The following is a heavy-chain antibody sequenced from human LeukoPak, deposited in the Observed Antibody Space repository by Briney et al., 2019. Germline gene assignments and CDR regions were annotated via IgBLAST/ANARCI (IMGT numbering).Heavy chain of an antibody. J-gene: IGHJ4*02. CDR1: GFTFSSYE. D-gene: IGHD3-22*01. CDR3: ASYYYDSSGYYDY. Sequence: PGGSLRLSCAASGFTFSSYEMNWVRQAPGKGLEGVSYISSSGSTIYYADSVKGRFTISRDNAKNSLYLQMNSLRAEDTAVYYCASYYYDSSGYYDYWGQGTLVTVSS. V-gene: IGHV3-48*03. CDR2: ISSSGSTI.